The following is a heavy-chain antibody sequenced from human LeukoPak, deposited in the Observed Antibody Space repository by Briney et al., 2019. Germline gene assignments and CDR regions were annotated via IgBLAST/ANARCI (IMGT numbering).Heavy chain of an antibody. CDR2: IYYSGST. D-gene: IGHD2-2*01. V-gene: IGHV4-39*01. Sequence: PSETLSLTCTVSGGSITTSSYYWGWIRQPPGKGLEWIGIIYYSGSTYYNPSLKSRITISVDTSKNQFSLKLSSVTAADTAVYYCARRDRSGGYCSSTSCYEVSRSFDPWGQGTLVTVSS. CDR3: ARRDRSGGYCSSTSCYEVSRSFDP. CDR1: GGSITTSSYY. J-gene: IGHJ5*02.